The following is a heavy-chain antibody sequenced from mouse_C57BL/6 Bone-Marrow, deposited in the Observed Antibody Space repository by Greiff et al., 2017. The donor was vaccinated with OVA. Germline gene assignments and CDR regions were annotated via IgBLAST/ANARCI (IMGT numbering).Heavy chain of an antibody. J-gene: IGHJ3*01. V-gene: IGHV5-4*01. Sequence: VQLKESGGGLVKPGGSLKLSCAASGFTFSSYAMSWVRQTPEKRLEWVATISDGGSYTYSPDNVKGRFTISRDNAKNNLYLQMSHLKSEDTAMYYCARDRYGNWRFAYWGQGTLVTVSA. CDR1: GFTFSSYA. CDR2: ISDGGSYT. CDR3: ARDRYGNWRFAY. D-gene: IGHD2-1*01.